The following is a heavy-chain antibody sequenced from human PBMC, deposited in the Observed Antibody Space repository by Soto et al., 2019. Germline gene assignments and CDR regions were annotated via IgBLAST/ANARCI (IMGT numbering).Heavy chain of an antibody. CDR1: GFTFSNAW. J-gene: IGHJ4*02. D-gene: IGHD3-16*02. CDR3: TTDADDYIWGSYPKDY. CDR2: IKSKTDGGTT. Sequence: GGSLRLSCAASGFTFSNAWMSWVRQAPGKGLEWVGRIKSKTDGGTTDYAAPVKGRLTISRDDSKNTLYLQMNSLKTEDTAVYYCTTDADDYIWGSYPKDYWGQGTLVTVSS. V-gene: IGHV3-15*01.